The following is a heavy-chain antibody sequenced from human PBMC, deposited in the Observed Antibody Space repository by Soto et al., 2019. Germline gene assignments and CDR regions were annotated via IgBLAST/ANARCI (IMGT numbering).Heavy chain of an antibody. CDR2: VKSDGITT. Sequence: EVQLVESGGGLVQPGGSLRLSCAASGFIFSNYWIHWVRQAPGKGLVWVSRVKSDGITTMYADSVKGRFTISRDNAKDTVYLQMNSLGAEDTAVYYCARVAFGAYFLDYWGQGTLVTVSS. V-gene: IGHV3-74*03. CDR3: ARVAFGAYFLDY. D-gene: IGHD3-16*01. CDR1: GFIFSNYW. J-gene: IGHJ4*02.